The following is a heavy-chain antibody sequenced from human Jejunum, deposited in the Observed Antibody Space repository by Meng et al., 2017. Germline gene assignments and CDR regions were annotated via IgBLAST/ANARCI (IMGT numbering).Heavy chain of an antibody. CDR3: ARGVGDIRFGFDY. J-gene: IGHJ4*02. CDR1: GDSVSMTGW. CDR2: IYHSGRS. V-gene: IGHV4-4*02. D-gene: IGHD3-16*01. Sequence: QVHGKGAGPVLSKPAGTLSLTWEVFGDSVSMTGWWDWLRQPPGKGLEWIGEIYHSGRSNFIPSLKSRVSISLDESKNQFSLTLNSVTAADTAVYYCARGVGDIRFGFDYWGQGILVTVSS.